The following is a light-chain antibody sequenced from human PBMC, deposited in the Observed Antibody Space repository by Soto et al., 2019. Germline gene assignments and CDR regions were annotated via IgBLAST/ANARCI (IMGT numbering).Light chain of an antibody. V-gene: IGLV2-11*01. CDR1: SSDVGGYNY. J-gene: IGLJ2*01. CDR3: CSYAGSYTVV. CDR2: DVT. Sequence: QSALPQPRSVSGSPGQSVTISCTGTSSDVGGYNYVSWYHKHPGKAPKLMIYDVTERPSGVPDRFSGSKSGNTASLTISGLQAEDEADYYCCSYAGSYTVVFGGGTKVTVL.